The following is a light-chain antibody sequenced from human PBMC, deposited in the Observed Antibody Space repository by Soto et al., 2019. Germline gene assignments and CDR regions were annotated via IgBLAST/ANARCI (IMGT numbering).Light chain of an antibody. J-gene: IGKJ4*01. CDR1: QSVSSSY. Sequence: EIVLTQSPGTLSLSPGERATLSCRASQSVSSSYLAWYQQKPGQAPRQLIYGASSRATGIPDRFSGSGSGTDFTLTLTRLEPEDVEVYYCQHYRTSFGGGTRVEIK. CDR3: QHYRTS. CDR2: GAS. V-gene: IGKV3-20*01.